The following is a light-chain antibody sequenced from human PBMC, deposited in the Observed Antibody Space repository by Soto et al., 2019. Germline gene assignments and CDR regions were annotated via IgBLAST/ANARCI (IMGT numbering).Light chain of an antibody. J-gene: IGKJ2*01. Sequence: DIQMTQSPSTLSASVGDRVTITCRASQSISSWLAWYQQKPGKAPKLLIYKASSLESGVPSRFSGSGSGTEFNLTISSLQPDDFATEYYQQYNSYPSMYTFGQGTKLEIK. CDR3: QQYNSYPSMYT. CDR1: QSISSW. V-gene: IGKV1-5*03. CDR2: KAS.